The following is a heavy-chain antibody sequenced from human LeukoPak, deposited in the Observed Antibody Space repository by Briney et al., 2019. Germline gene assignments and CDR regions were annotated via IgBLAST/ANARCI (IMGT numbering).Heavy chain of an antibody. CDR3: TRTGYSSNSLDY. CDR2: IKEDGSKK. CDR1: GFTFSSYA. J-gene: IGHJ4*02. Sequence: GGSLRLSCAASGFTFSSYAMNWVRQAPGKGLEWVANIKEDGSKKQYVDAVKGRFTISRDNAKNLLYLEMNSLRAEDTAVYYCTRTGYSSNSLDYWGQGTLVTVSS. D-gene: IGHD6-19*01. V-gene: IGHV3-7*03.